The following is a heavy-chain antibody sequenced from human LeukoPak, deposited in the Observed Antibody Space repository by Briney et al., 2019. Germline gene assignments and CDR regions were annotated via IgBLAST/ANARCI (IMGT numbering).Heavy chain of an antibody. D-gene: IGHD3-22*01. CDR2: INTDGSST. V-gene: IGHV3-74*01. CDR3: ARAKFKYYYDSSGYNWFDP. J-gene: IGHJ5*02. Sequence: GGSLRLSCAASGFTFSSYWMHWVRQAPGKGLVWVSRINTDGSSTSYADSVKGRFTISRDNAKNTLYLRMNSLRAEDTAVYYCARAKFKYYYDSSGYNWFDPWGQGTLVTVSS. CDR1: GFTFSSYW.